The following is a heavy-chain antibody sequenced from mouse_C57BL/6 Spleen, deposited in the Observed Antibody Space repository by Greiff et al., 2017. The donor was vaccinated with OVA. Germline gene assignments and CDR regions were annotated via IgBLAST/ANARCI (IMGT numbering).Heavy chain of an antibody. CDR2: IDPEGGET. V-gene: IGHV14-2*01. D-gene: IGHD1-1*01. Sequence: EVQLQQSGAELVKPGASVKLSCTASGFNIKDYYMPWVKQRTDKGLEWIGRIDPEGGETKYAPKFQGTATITADTSSTTAYLQLSSLTSEDTAVYYGARSYYGSSYVDYWGQGTTLTVSS. J-gene: IGHJ2*01. CDR1: GFNIKDYY. CDR3: ARSYYGSSYVDY.